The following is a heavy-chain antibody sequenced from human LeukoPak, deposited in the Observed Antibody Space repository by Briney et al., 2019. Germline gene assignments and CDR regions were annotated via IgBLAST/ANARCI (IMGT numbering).Heavy chain of an antibody. J-gene: IGHJ5*02. CDR3: VLVGVVADYPTNWFDP. CDR1: GYTFTGYY. CDR2: INPNSGGT. Sequence: GASVKVSCKASGYTFTGYYMHWVRQAPGQGLEWMGRINPNSGGTNYAQKFQGRVTMTRDTSISTAYMELSRLRSDDTAVYYCVLVGVVADYPTNWFDPWGQGTLVTVSS. V-gene: IGHV1-2*06. D-gene: IGHD2-15*01.